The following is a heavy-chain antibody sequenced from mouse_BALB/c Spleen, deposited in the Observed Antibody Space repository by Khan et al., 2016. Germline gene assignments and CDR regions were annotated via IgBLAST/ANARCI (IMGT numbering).Heavy chain of an antibody. CDR2: IWSGGST. J-gene: IGHJ1*01. CDR3: ARKEDLLWGFDV. Sequence: QLQQSGPGLVQPSQSLSITCTVSGFSLTNYGIHWLRQSPGKGLEWLGVIWSGGSTDYNAAFISRLSISKDNSKSQIFFKMNSLQANDTAIYYCARKEDLLWGFDVWGAGTTVTVSS. D-gene: IGHD1-1*02. V-gene: IGHV2-2*02. CDR1: GFSLTNYG.